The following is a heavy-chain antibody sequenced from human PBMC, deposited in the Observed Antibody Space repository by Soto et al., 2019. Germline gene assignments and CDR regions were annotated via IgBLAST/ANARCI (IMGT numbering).Heavy chain of an antibody. CDR3: AKEPNAGSCFDY. V-gene: IGHV3-23*01. Sequence: EVQLLESGGGLVQPGGSLRLSCAASGYTFGSYAMSWVRQAPGKGLEWVSGISGSGGSTYYADSVKGRVTISRDNSKNTLYLQMNSLRAEDTAVFYCAKEPNAGSCFDYWGQGTLVTVSS. J-gene: IGHJ4*02. CDR1: GYTFGSYA. D-gene: IGHD1-26*01. CDR2: ISGSGGST.